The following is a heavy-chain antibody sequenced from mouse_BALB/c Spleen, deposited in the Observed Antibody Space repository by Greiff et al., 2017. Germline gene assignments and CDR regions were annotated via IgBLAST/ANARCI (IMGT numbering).Heavy chain of an antibody. CDR2: IYPGNVNT. CDR1: GYTFTSYY. J-gene: IGHJ4*01. CDR3: ARENYYRAMDY. V-gene: IGHV1S56*01. Sequence: VQLQQSGPELVKPGASVRISCKASGYTFTSYYIHWVKQRPGQGLEWIGWIYPGNVNTKYNEKFKGKATLTADKSSSTAYMQLSSLTSEDSAVYFCARENYYRAMDYWGQGTSVTVSS. D-gene: IGHD1-1*01.